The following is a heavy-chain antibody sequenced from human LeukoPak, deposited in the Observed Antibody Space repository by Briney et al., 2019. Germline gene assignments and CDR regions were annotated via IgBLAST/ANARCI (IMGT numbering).Heavy chain of an antibody. CDR2: IYSGGST. CDR1: GFTFSSYG. D-gene: IGHD3-22*01. CDR3: AGEYYYDSSGSPY. V-gene: IGHV3-66*01. J-gene: IGHJ4*02. Sequence: GGSLRLSCAASGFTFSSYGMHWVRQAPGKGLEWVSVIYSGGSTYYADSVKGRFTISRDNSKNTLYLQMNSLRAEDTAVYYCAGEYYYDSSGSPYWGQGTLVTVSS.